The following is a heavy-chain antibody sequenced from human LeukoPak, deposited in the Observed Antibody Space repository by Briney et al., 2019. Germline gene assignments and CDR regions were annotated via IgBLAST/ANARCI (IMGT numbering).Heavy chain of an antibody. CDR2: INHSGST. D-gene: IGHD4-17*01. Sequence: PSETLSLTCTVSGGSISSYYWSWIRQPPGKGLEWIGEINHSGSTNYNPSLKSRVKSRVTKSLDTSKNQFSLKLSSVTAADTAVYYCARGGSDYGDYVGAFDIWGQGTMVTVSS. CDR3: ARGGSDYGDYVGAFDI. CDR1: GGSISSYY. J-gene: IGHJ3*02. V-gene: IGHV4-34*01.